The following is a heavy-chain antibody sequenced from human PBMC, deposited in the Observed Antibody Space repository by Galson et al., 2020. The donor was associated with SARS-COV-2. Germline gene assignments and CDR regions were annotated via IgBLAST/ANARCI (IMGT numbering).Heavy chain of an antibody. J-gene: IGHJ5*02. D-gene: IGHD4-17*01. CDR2: ISWNSGSI. Sequence: GGSLRLSCAASGFTFDDYAMHWVRQAPGKGLEWVSGISWNSGSIGYADSVKGRFTISRDNAKNSLYLQMNSLRAEDTALYYCAKEGGDYFSLNWFDPWGQGTLVTVSS. CDR3: AKEGGDYFSLNWFDP. V-gene: IGHV3-9*01. CDR1: GFTFDDYA.